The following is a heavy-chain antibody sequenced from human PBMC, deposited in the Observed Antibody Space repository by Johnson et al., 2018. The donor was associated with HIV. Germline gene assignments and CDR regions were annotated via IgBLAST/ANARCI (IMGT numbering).Heavy chain of an antibody. V-gene: IGHV3-30*04. D-gene: IGHD3-16*01. CDR1: GLTFNNYP. CDR2: ISFDGSNK. Sequence: QMLLVESGGGLVQPGRSLRLSCSVSGLTFNNYPMHWVRQAPGKGLEWVAVISFDGSNKYYAESLKGRFTISRDNSKNTLHMQMNSLKTDDTGVYYCWAQWTVITFGGPSAFDIWGQGTMVTVSS. J-gene: IGHJ3*02. CDR3: WAQWTVITFGGPSAFDI.